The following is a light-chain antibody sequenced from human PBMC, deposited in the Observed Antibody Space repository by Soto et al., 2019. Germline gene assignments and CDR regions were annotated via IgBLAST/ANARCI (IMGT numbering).Light chain of an antibody. CDR3: QQYNSYWT. CDR2: DPS. Sequence: DIQMTQSPSTRSASVGDRVTIPSGASQRFGSWWPWYQRKPGKALKPLTFDPSSLESGFPSRFSGSGSGTEFTLTISSLQPDDFATYYCQQYNSYWTFGQGTKVEIK. CDR1: QRFGSW. J-gene: IGKJ1*01. V-gene: IGKV1-5*01.